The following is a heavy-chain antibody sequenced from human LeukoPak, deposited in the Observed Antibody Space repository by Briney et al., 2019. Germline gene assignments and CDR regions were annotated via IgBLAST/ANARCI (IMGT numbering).Heavy chain of an antibody. D-gene: IGHD2/OR15-2a*01. J-gene: IGHJ3*02. Sequence: GESLKISCKGSGYSFNTYWIGWVRQMPGKGLEWLGIIFPGDSDTRYNPSFEGQVTISVDKSITTAYLQWSSLKASDTAMYYCASQQYGASDIWGQGTMVTVSS. V-gene: IGHV5-51*01. CDR2: IFPGDSDT. CDR3: ASQQYGASDI. CDR1: GYSFNTYW.